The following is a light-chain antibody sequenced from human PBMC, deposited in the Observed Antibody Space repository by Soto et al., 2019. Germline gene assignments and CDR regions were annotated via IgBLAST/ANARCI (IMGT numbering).Light chain of an antibody. Sequence: IVMTQSPDSLAVSLGERGTINCKSSQRVLYSSNNKNYLAWYQQKPGQPPKLLIYWASTRESGVPDRFSGSGSGTDFTLTISSLQAEDVAVYYCQQYYSIPLTCGGGTKVDIK. CDR1: QRVLYSSNNKNY. J-gene: IGKJ4*01. V-gene: IGKV4-1*01. CDR3: QQYYSIPLT. CDR2: WAS.